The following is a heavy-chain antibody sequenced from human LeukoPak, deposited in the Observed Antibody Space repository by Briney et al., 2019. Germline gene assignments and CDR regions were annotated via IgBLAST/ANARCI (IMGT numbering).Heavy chain of an antibody. D-gene: IGHD4-17*01. J-gene: IGHJ6*03. CDR2: IFTSGNT. Sequence: SETLSLTCTASGGSINIYYWSWIRQPAGKGLEWIGRIFTSGNTNYNPSLKSRVTLSVDKSKNQFPLKLNSVTAADTAVYYCATSTVTTENSYHYIDVWGKGTTVTVSS. CDR3: ATSTVTTENSYHYIDV. CDR1: GGSINIYY. V-gene: IGHV4-4*07.